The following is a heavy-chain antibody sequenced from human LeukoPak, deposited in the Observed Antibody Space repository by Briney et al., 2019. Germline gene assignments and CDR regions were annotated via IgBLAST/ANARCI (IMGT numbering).Heavy chain of an antibody. J-gene: IGHJ4*02. CDR2: IIPIFGTA. CDR1: GGTFSSYA. D-gene: IGHD6-13*01. Sequence: ASVKVSCKASGGTFSSYAISWVRQAPGQGLEWMGGIIPIFGTANYAQKFQGRVTITADKSTSTAYMELSSLRSEDTAVYYCARAGIAAVAEHFDYWGQGTLVTVSS. V-gene: IGHV1-69*06. CDR3: ARAGIAAVAEHFDY.